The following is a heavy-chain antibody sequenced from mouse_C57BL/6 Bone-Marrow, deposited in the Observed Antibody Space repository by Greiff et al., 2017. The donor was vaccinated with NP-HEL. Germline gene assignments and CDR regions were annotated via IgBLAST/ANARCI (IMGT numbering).Heavy chain of an antibody. CDR3: TTAGSWFAY. CDR1: GFNIKDDY. J-gene: IGHJ3*01. Sequence: EVQLQESGAELVRPGASVKLSCTASGFNIKDDYMHWVKQRPEQGLEWIGWIDPENGDTEYASKFQGKATITADTSSNTAYLQLSSLPSEDAAVYCCTTAGSWFAYGGQGTLVTVSA. CDR2: IDPENGDT. V-gene: IGHV14-4*01.